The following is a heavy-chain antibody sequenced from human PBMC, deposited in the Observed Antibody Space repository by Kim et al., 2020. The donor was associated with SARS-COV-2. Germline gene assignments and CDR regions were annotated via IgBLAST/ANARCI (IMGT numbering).Heavy chain of an antibody. Sequence: SETLSLTCTVSGGSISSYYWSWIRQPPGKGLEWIGYIYYSGSTNYNPSLKSRVTISVDTSKNQFSLKLSSVTAAATAVYYCARALYCSSTSCQYYYMDVWGKGTTVTVSS. CDR1: GGSISSYY. CDR2: IYYSGST. J-gene: IGHJ6*03. V-gene: IGHV4-59*08. CDR3: ARALYCSSTSCQYYYMDV. D-gene: IGHD2-2*01.